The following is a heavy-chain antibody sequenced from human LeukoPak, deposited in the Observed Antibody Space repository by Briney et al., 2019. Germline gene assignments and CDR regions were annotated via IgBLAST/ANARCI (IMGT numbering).Heavy chain of an antibody. Sequence: GGSLRLSCAASGFTFSSYEMNWLRQAPGKGLEWVSYISSSGSTIYYADSVKGRFTISRDNAKNSLYLEMNSLSAEDTAVYYCARESQSAYYFDSSGYEDAFDIWGQGTMVTVSS. CDR1: GFTFSSYE. J-gene: IGHJ3*02. CDR3: ARESQSAYYFDSSGYEDAFDI. CDR2: ISSSGSTI. V-gene: IGHV3-48*03. D-gene: IGHD3-22*01.